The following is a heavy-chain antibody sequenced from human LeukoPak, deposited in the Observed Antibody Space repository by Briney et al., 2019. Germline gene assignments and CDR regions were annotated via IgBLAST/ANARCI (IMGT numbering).Heavy chain of an antibody. J-gene: IGHJ4*02. CDR3: ARGYCSSTSCYHFDY. Sequence: PGGSLRLSCAASGFTFSSYWMSWVRQAPGKGLDWVANIKQDGSEKYYVDSVKGRFTISRDNAKNSLYLQMNSLRAEDTAVYYCARGYCSSTSCYHFDYWGQGTLVTVSS. CDR1: GFTFSSYW. D-gene: IGHD2-2*01. V-gene: IGHV3-7*04. CDR2: IKQDGSEK.